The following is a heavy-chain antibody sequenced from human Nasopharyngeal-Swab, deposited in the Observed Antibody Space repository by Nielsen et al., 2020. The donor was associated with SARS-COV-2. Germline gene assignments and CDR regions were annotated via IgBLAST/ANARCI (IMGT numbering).Heavy chain of an antibody. D-gene: IGHD2-15*01. CDR2: INPNSGGT. V-gene: IGHV1-2*02. CDR1: GYTFTGYY. CDR3: ATRGELVVACTGYYYYGMDV. Sequence: ASVKVSCKASGYTFTGYYMHWVRQAPGQGLEWMGWINPNSGGTNYAQKFQGRVTMTRDTSISPAYMELSRLRSDDTAVYYCATRGELVVACTGYYYYGMDVWGQGTTVTVSS. J-gene: IGHJ6*02.